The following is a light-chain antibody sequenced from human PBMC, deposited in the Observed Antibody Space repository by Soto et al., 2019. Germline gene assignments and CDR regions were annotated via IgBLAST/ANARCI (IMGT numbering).Light chain of an antibody. CDR3: QQFHSYPLT. Sequence: DIQMTQSPSTLSASVGDRVTITCRASQGISSHLAWYRQKPGKAPELLISAASTLQSGVPSRFSGSGSGTEFTLTISCLQPEDFATYYCQQFHSYPLTFGGGTKVDIK. CDR2: AAS. V-gene: IGKV1-9*01. J-gene: IGKJ4*01. CDR1: QGISSH.